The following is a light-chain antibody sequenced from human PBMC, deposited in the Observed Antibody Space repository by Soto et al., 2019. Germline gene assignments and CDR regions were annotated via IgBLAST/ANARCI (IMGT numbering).Light chain of an antibody. Sequence: HLVLTQLPSASASLGASVKLTCTLSSGHSRYAIAWHQQQPEKGPRYLMKVTSDGSHIKGDGIPDRFSGSSSGAERYLTISSLQSEDEADYYCQTWGTGLVVLGGGTKLTVL. J-gene: IGLJ2*01. CDR2: VTSDGSH. CDR3: QTWGTGLVV. CDR1: SGHSRYA. V-gene: IGLV4-69*01.